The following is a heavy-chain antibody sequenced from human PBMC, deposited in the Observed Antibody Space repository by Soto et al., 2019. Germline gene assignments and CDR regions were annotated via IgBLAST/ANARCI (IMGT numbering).Heavy chain of an antibody. D-gene: IGHD1-26*01. CDR3: TNVEGCGRQCPY. J-gene: IGHJ4*02. V-gene: IGHV3-23*01. Sequence: EVQLLESGGGLVQPGGSLRLSCAASGFTFSNYIMSWVRQAPGKGLEWVSTIGGGGETTHYADSVKGRFTISRDDSQSALYLQMSSLRVEDTAVYFCTNVEGCGRQCPYWGQGPLVTVSS. CDR1: GFTFSNYI. CDR2: IGGGGETT.